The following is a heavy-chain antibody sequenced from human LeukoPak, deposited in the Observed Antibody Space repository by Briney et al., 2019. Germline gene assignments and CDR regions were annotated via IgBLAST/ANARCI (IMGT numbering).Heavy chain of an antibody. CDR1: GGSISSYY. J-gene: IGHJ5*02. Sequence: PSETLSLTCTVSGGSISSYYWGWIRQPPGKGLEWIGYIYYSGSTNYNPSLKSRVTISVDTSKNQFSLKLSSVTAADTAVYYCARGHYDFWSGPPGEYNWFDPWGQGTLVTVSS. CDR3: ARGHYDFWSGPPGEYNWFDP. V-gene: IGHV4-59*01. D-gene: IGHD3-3*01. CDR2: IYYSGST.